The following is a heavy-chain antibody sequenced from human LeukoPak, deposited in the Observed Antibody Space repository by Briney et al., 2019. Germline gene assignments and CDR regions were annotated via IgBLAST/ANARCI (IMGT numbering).Heavy chain of an antibody. D-gene: IGHD4-23*01. Sequence: GASVNLSCKASGYTFTSYGISWVRQAPGQGLEWMGWISAYNGNTNYAQKLQGRVTMTTDTSTSTAYMELRSLRSDDTAVYYCARDRATVAPGDFDYWGQGNRVTVSS. V-gene: IGHV1-18*01. CDR3: ARDRATVAPGDFDY. CDR2: ISAYNGNT. J-gene: IGHJ4*02. CDR1: GYTFTSYG.